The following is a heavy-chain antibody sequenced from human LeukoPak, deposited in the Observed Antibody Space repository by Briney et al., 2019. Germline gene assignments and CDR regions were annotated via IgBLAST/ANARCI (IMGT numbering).Heavy chain of an antibody. V-gene: IGHV3-7*03. CDR3: ASGVPAAMVAFDI. CDR1: GFTFSSYW. J-gene: IGHJ3*02. D-gene: IGHD2-2*01. Sequence: PGGSLRLSCEASGFTFSSYWMSWVRQAPGKGLEWVANIKTDGSEKYYVDSVKGRFTISRDNAKNSLYLQMNSLRAEDTAVYYCASGVPAAMVAFDIWGQGTMVTVSS. CDR2: IKTDGSEK.